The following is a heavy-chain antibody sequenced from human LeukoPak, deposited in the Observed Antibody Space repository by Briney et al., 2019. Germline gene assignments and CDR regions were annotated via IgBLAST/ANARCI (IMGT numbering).Heavy chain of an antibody. V-gene: IGHV3-23*01. CDR3: AKDIAVAVTYDY. Sequence: GGSLRLSCAASGFTFSSYAMSWVRQAPGKGLEWVSAISDSGGSTYYADSVKGRFTISRDNSKNTLYLQMNSLRAEDTAVYYCAKDIAVAVTYDYWGQGTLVTVSS. CDR2: ISDSGGST. J-gene: IGHJ4*02. CDR1: GFTFSSYA. D-gene: IGHD6-19*01.